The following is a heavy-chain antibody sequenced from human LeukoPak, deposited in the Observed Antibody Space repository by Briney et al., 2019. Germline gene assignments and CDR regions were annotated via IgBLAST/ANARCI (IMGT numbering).Heavy chain of an antibody. Sequence: GGSLRLSCAASGFTFSSYSMNWVRQAPGKGLEWVSYISSSSSTIYYADSVKGRFTISRDNAKNSLYLQMNSLRAEDTAVYYCARSLTGDYMDVWGKGTTVTVSS. J-gene: IGHJ6*03. V-gene: IGHV3-48*01. CDR3: ARSLTGDYMDV. CDR1: GFTFSSYS. CDR2: ISSSSSTI.